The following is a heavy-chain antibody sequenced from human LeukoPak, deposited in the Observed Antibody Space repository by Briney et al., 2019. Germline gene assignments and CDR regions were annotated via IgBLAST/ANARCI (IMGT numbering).Heavy chain of an antibody. D-gene: IGHD1-26*01. V-gene: IGHV3-66*04. CDR3: ARHGGRRKVGATTNWFDP. CDR1: GFTVSSNY. Sequence: PGGSLRLSCAASGFTVSSNYMSWVRQAPGKGLEWVSVIYSGGSTYYADSVKGRFTISRDNSKNTLYLQMNSLRAEDTAVYYCARHGGRRKVGATTNWFDPWGQGTLVTVSS. CDR2: IYSGGST. J-gene: IGHJ5*02.